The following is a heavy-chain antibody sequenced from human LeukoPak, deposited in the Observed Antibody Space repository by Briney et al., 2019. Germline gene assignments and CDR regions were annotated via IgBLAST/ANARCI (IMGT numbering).Heavy chain of an antibody. CDR1: GFIFSSYG. CDR2: IWYDGSNK. J-gene: IGHJ4*02. CDR3: ARGSNNFDY. D-gene: IGHD1-26*01. V-gene: IGHV3-33*01. Sequence: PGGSLRLSCTTSGFIFSSYGMHWVRQAPGKGLEWVAVIWYDGSNKYYADSVKGRFTISRDNSKNTLYLQMNSLRAEDTAVYYCARGSNNFDYWGQGTLVTVSS.